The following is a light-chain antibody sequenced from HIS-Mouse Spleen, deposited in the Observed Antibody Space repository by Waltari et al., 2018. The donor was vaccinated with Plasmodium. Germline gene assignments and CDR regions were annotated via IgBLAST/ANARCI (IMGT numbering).Light chain of an antibody. Sequence: EIVMTQSPAPRSVSPGESATLSCRASQRVSSNLAWYQQKPGQAPRLLIYGASTRANGIPARFSGSGSGTEFTLTISSLQSEDFAVYYWQQYNNWSFTFGPGTKVDIK. CDR3: QQYNNWSFT. J-gene: IGKJ3*01. V-gene: IGKV3-15*01. CDR1: QRVSSN. CDR2: GAS.